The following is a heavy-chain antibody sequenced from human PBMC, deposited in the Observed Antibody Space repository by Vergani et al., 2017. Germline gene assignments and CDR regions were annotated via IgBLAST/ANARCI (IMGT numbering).Heavy chain of an antibody. J-gene: IGHJ6*02. CDR2: ISAYNGNT. CDR3: ARAGLRVAGKDYYYGMDV. D-gene: IGHD6-19*01. CDR1: GYTFTSYG. V-gene: IGHV1-18*01. Sequence: QVQLVQSGAEVKKPGASVKVSCKASGYTFTSYGISWVRQAPGQGLEWMGWISAYNGNTNYAQKLQGRVTMTTDTSTSTAYMELRSLRSEDTAVYYCARAGLRVAGKDYYYGMDVWGQGTTVTVSS.